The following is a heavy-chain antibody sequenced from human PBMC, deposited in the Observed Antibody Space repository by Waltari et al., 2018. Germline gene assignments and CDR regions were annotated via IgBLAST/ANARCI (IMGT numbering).Heavy chain of an antibody. CDR2: IYSGGST. CDR3: AKVDNVGLNNY. J-gene: IGHJ4*02. CDR1: GFTVGNNF. V-gene: IGHV3-53*01. Sequence: EVQLVESGGDLIQPGGSLRLSCAASGFTVGNNFMGWVRQAPGKGLGWVSVIYSGGSTNYIDPVRGRFTISRDSSKNTLYLQMNSLRAEDTAVYYCAKVDNVGLNNYWGQGTLVTVSS. D-gene: IGHD1-1*01.